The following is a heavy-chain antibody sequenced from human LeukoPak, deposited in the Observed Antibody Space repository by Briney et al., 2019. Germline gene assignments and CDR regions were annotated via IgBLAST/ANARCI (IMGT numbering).Heavy chain of an antibody. J-gene: IGHJ6*02. D-gene: IGHD2-15*01. CDR3: ARGGYCSGGSCFWGRYYYGMDV. CDR1: GFTFSNYG. V-gene: IGHV3-30*02. CDR2: IRYDGSNK. Sequence: GGSLRLSCAASGFTFSNYGMHWVRQAPGKGLEWVAFIRYDGSNKYYADSVKGRFTISRDNSKNTLYLQMNSLRAEDTAVYYCARGGYCSGGSCFWGRYYYGMDVWGQGTTVTVSS.